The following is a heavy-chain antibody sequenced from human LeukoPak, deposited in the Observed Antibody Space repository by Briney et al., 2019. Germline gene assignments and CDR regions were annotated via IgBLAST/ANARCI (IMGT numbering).Heavy chain of an antibody. CDR3: AKDSGSSWRLNWFDH. J-gene: IGHJ5*02. V-gene: IGHV3-9*01. D-gene: IGHD6-13*01. CDR2: ISWNSGSI. CDR1: GFTFDDYA. Sequence: PGGSLRLSCAASGFTFDDYAMHWVRHAPGGGVQGGSGISWNSGSIGYADSVKGRFTISRDNAKNSLYLQMNSLRAEDTALYYCAKDSGSSWRLNWFDHRGQGTLVTVSS.